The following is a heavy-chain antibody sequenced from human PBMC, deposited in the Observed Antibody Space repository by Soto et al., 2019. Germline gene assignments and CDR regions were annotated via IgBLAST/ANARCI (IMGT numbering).Heavy chain of an antibody. CDR3: ARGISSPLAADAFDI. CDR2: ISAYNGNT. Sequence: ASVKVSCKASGYTFTSYGISWVRQAPGQGLEWMGWISAYNGNTNYAQKPQGRVTMTTDTSTSTAYMELRSLRSDDTAVYYCARGISSPLAADAFDIWGQGTMVTVSS. CDR1: GYTFTSYG. J-gene: IGHJ3*02. D-gene: IGHD3-3*02. V-gene: IGHV1-18*04.